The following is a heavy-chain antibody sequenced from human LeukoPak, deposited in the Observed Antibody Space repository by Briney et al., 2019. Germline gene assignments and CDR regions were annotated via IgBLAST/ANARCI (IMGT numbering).Heavy chain of an antibody. CDR3: ARPYCSGGSCFDAFDI. D-gene: IGHD2-15*01. V-gene: IGHV4-31*03. CDR1: GGSISSGGYY. J-gene: IGHJ3*02. CDR2: IYYSGST. Sequence: SQTLSLTCTVSGGSISSGGYYWSWIRQHPGKGLEWIGYIYYSGSTYYNPSLKSRVTISVDTSKNQFSLKLSSVTAADTAVYYCARPYCSGGSCFDAFDIWGQGTMVTVSS.